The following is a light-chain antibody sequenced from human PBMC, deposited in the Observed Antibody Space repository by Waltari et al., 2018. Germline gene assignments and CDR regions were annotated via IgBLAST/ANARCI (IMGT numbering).Light chain of an antibody. Sequence: DIVMTQSPDSLAVSLGERATINCKSRQSLLSSSNNKNNLGWYQQKPRQPPKLLVYWASTRISGVPDRFSGSGSGADFTLTISSLQAEDVAVYYCQQYYSSPLTFGGGTKVEIE. CDR2: WAS. V-gene: IGKV4-1*01. CDR1: QSLLSSSNNKNN. CDR3: QQYYSSPLT. J-gene: IGKJ4*01.